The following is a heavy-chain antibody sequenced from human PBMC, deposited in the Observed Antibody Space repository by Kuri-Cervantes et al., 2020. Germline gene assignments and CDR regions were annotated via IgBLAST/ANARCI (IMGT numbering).Heavy chain of an antibody. J-gene: IGHJ4*02. CDR3: ARDFFQTTTVTTSFDY. V-gene: IGHV3-21*01. Sequence: GGSLRLSRAASGFTFSSYSMNWVRQAPGKGLEWVSSISSSSYIYYADSVKGRFTISRDNAKNSLYLQMNSLRAEDTAVYYCARDFFQTTTVTTSFDYWGQGTLVTVSS. CDR2: ISSSSYI. CDR1: GFTFSSYS. D-gene: IGHD4-17*01.